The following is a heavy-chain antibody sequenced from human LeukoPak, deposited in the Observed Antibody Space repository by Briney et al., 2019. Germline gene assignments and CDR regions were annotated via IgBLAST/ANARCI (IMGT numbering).Heavy chain of an antibody. D-gene: IGHD6-13*01. Sequence: GGSLRLSCAASGFTFSSYGMHWVRQAPGMGLEWVAVISYDGSNKYYADSVKGRFTISRDNSKNTLYLQMNSLRAEDTAVYYCAKDYSSSYDYWGQGTLVTVSS. CDR3: AKDYSSSYDY. CDR2: ISYDGSNK. J-gene: IGHJ4*02. CDR1: GFTFSSYG. V-gene: IGHV3-30*18.